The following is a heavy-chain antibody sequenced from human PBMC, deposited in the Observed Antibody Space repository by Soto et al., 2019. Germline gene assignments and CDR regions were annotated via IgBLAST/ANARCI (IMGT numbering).Heavy chain of an antibody. CDR2: INAGNGNT. Sequence: RASVKVSCKASGYTFTSYAMHWVRQAPGQRLEWMGWINAGNGNTKYSQKFQGRVTITRDTSASTAYMELSSLRSEDTAVYYCARGYFTMVRGSAEDWLRKYFQHWGQGTLVTVSS. J-gene: IGHJ1*01. V-gene: IGHV1-3*01. CDR1: GYTFTSYA. CDR3: ARGYFTMVRGSAEDWLRKYFQH. D-gene: IGHD3-10*01.